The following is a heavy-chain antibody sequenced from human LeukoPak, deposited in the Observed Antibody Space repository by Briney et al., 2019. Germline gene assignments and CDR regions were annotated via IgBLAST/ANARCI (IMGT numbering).Heavy chain of an antibody. CDR1: GYTFTSYD. J-gene: IGHJ4*02. CDR2: MNPNSGKT. Sequence: ASVKVSCKHSGYTFTSYDSNWVRQATGQGLEWMGWMNPNSGKTGYAQRLQGRVTMTRNTSISTAYMELSSLRSEDTAVYYCARGDRVVVVSAAIDYCGQGTLVTVSS. D-gene: IGHD2-2*01. V-gene: IGHV1-8*01. CDR3: ARGDRVVVVSAAIDY.